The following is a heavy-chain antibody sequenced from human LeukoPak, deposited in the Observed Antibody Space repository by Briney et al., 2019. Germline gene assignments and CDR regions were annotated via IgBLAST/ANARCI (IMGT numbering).Heavy chain of an antibody. CDR3: ARDRSYSSGCPLDY. Sequence: SETLSLTCIVSGGSISSYYWSWIRQPPGKGLEWIGYIYYSGSTNYNPSLKSRVTISVDTSKNQFSLKLTSVTAADTAVYYCARDRSYSSGCPLDYWGQGTLVTVSS. V-gene: IGHV4-59*12. CDR2: IYYSGST. CDR1: GGSISSYY. J-gene: IGHJ4*02. D-gene: IGHD6-19*01.